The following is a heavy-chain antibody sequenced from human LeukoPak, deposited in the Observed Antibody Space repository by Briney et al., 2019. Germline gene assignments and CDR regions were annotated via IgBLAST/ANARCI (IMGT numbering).Heavy chain of an antibody. Sequence: GGSLRLPCAASGFTFSSYSMNWVRQAPGKGLEWVSSISGSGSYISYADSLKGRFTISRDNAKKSLYLQMNSLRAEDTAVYHCARDGNYFDNGAYYDAFDIWGQGTMVAVSS. CDR2: ISGSGSYI. D-gene: IGHD3-22*01. CDR3: ARDGNYFDNGAYYDAFDI. V-gene: IGHV3-21*01. J-gene: IGHJ3*02. CDR1: GFTFSSYS.